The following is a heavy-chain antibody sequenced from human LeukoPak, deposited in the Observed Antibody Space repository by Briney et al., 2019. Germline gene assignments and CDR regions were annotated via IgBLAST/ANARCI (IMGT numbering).Heavy chain of an antibody. D-gene: IGHD2-8*02. J-gene: IGHJ6*04. V-gene: IGHV4-59*01. CDR3: ARGACTGPNCLISPMDV. CDR2: VDHSETT. CDR1: NGSISNYY. Sequence: SETLSLTCTVSNGSISNYYWNWIRQAPGKGLEWIGFVDHSETTDHNPSLKSRVIIAVDTSKNQFSLRLNAVTAADTAVYYCARGACTGPNCLISPMDVWGKGTTVTVSS.